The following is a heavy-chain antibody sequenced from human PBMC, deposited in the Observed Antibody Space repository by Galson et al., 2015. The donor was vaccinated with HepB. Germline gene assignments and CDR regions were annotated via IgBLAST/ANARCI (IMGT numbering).Heavy chain of an antibody. D-gene: IGHD3-3*01. J-gene: IGHJ4*02. V-gene: IGHV3-30*18. CDR2: ISYDGSNK. Sequence: SLRLSCAASGFTFSYYGMHWVRQAPGKGLEWVAVISYDGSNKYYADSVKGRFTISRDNSKNTLYLQMNSLRTEDTAVYYCAKESITIFGEINPPYLDFWGQGTLVTVSS. CDR1: GFTFSYYG. CDR3: AKESITIFGEINPPYLDF.